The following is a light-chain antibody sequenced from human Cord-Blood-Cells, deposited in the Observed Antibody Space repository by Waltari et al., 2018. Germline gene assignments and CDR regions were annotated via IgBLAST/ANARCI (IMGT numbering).Light chain of an antibody. V-gene: IGLV2-23*02. Sequence: QSALTQPASVSGSPGQSITISCTGTSSDVGSYKLVSWYQQHPGKRPKLMIYEVSKRPSGVSNRVSGSKSGNAASLTISGLQAEDEADYYCCSYAGSSTYVFGTGTKVTVL. J-gene: IGLJ1*01. CDR3: CSYAGSSTYV. CDR1: SSDVGSYKL. CDR2: EVS.